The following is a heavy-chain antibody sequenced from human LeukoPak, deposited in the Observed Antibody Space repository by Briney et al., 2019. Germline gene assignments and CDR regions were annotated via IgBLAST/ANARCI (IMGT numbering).Heavy chain of an antibody. CDR1: GFTVSSNY. CDR2: IYSGGST. Sequence: GGSLRLSCAASGFTVSSNYMSWVRQAPGKGLEWVSVIYSGGSTYYADSVKGRFTISRDNSKNTLYLQTNSLRAEDTAVYYCARVQYSLYHSSYYFDYWGQGTLVTVSS. J-gene: IGHJ4*02. CDR3: ARVQYSLYHSSYYFDY. D-gene: IGHD5-12*01. V-gene: IGHV3-53*01.